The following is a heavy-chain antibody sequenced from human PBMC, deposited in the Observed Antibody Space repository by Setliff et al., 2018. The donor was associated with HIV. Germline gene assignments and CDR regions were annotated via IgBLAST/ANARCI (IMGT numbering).Heavy chain of an antibody. CDR1: GFTFSGSW. D-gene: IGHD3-10*01. Sequence: PGGSLRLSCAASGFTFSGSWMHWVRQAPGEGLVWISRINSDGRSTIYADSVRGRFTISRDNSKNTLYLQMNSLRAEDTAVYYCARSVIGYYYYGMDVWGQGTLVTVSS. CDR3: ARSVIGYYYYGMDV. J-gene: IGHJ6*02. CDR2: INSDGRST. V-gene: IGHV3-74*01.